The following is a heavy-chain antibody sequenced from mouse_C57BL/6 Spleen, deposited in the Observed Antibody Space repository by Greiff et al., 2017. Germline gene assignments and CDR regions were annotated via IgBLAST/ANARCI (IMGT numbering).Heavy chain of an antibody. V-gene: IGHV1-55*01. Sequence: QVQLQQPGAELVKPGASVKMSCKASGYTFTSYWMTWVKQRPGQGLEWIGAIYPGSGSTNYPEKFKSKATLTVDTSSSTAYMQLSSLTSEDSAVYDGARLSGTAHWYFDVWGTGTTVTVSS. CDR3: ARLSGTAHWYFDV. J-gene: IGHJ1*03. D-gene: IGHD4-1*01. CDR1: GYTFTSYW. CDR2: IYPGSGST.